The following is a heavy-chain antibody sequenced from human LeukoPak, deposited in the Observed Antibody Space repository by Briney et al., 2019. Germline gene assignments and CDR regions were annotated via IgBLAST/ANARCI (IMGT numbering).Heavy chain of an antibody. J-gene: IGHJ4*02. V-gene: IGHV4-34*01. D-gene: IGHD6-25*01. CDR1: GGSFSGYY. CDR3: AQGGAAAGFDY. Sequence: PSVTLSLTCAVYGGSFSGYYWSWIRQPPGKGLEWIGEIRQSGSSNYSPSLKSRVTISVDTSKNQFFLQLNSVTPEDTAVYYCAQGGAAAGFDYWGQGTLVTASS. CDR2: IRQSGSS.